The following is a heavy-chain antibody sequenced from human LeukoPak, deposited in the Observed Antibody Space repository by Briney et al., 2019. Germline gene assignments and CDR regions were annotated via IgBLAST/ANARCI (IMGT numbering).Heavy chain of an antibody. J-gene: IGHJ5*02. CDR1: GGSISSYY. Sequence: PSETLSLTCTVSGGSISSYYWSWIRQPPGKGLEWIGEINHSGSTNYNPSLKSRVTISVDTSKNQFSLKLSSVTAADTAVYYCARDRGYSYGRNYNWFDPWGQGTLVTVSS. CDR2: INHSGST. V-gene: IGHV4-34*01. CDR3: ARDRGYSYGRNYNWFDP. D-gene: IGHD5-18*01.